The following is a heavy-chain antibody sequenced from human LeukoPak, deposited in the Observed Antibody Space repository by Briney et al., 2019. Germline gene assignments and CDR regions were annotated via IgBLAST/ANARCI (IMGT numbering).Heavy chain of an antibody. CDR3: ARDSISYYDFWSGYFLDY. CDR2: ISSSSSYI. V-gene: IGHV3-21*01. D-gene: IGHD3-3*01. J-gene: IGHJ4*02. CDR1: GFTFSSYS. Sequence: PGGSLRLSCAASGFTFSSYSMNWVRQAPGKGLEWVSSISSSSSYIYYADSVKGRFTISRDNAKNSLYLQMNSLRAEDTAVYYCARDSISYYDFWSGYFLDYWGQGTLVTVSS.